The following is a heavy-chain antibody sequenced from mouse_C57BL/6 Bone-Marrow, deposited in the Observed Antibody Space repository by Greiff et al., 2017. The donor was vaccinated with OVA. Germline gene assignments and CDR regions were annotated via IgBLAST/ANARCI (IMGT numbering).Heavy chain of an antibody. D-gene: IGHD1-1*01. V-gene: IGHV10-1*01. CDR2: IRSKSNNYAT. J-gene: IGHJ2*01. CDR3: VRHGGYYGSSLYFDY. CDR1: GFSFNTYA. Sequence: EVQLVESGGGLVQPKGSLKLSCAASGFSFNTYAMNWVRQAPGKGLEWVARIRSKSNNYATYYADSVKDRFTISRDDSESMLYLQMNNLKTEDTAMYYCVRHGGYYGSSLYFDYWGQGTTLTVSS.